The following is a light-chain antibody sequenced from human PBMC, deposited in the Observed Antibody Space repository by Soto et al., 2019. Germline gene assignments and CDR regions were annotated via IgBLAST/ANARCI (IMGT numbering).Light chain of an antibody. CDR2: AAS. CDR3: QQSYSTPYT. CDR1: QSISSY. Sequence: DIQMTQSPSSLSASVGDRVTITCRASQSISSYLNWYQQKPGKAPKLLIYAASSLQSGVPSRFSGSGSGTDFPLTISSLQPEDFANYYCQQSYSTPYTFGQGNKLQIK. J-gene: IGKJ2*01. V-gene: IGKV1-39*01.